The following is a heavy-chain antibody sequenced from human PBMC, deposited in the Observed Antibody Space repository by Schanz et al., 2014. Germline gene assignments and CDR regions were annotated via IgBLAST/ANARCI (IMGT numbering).Heavy chain of an antibody. J-gene: IGHJ6*02. Sequence: QVQLVQSGAEVKKPGSSVKVSCKASGGTFSSYSISWVRQAPGQGLEWMGWINVGNGNMKYSQKLQGRVTITRDTSSSTAYMDLHSLRSEATAVYVCARDLTGDTGSVVHYYYYGMDVWGQGTTVTVSS. CDR3: ARDLTGDTGSVVHYYYYGMDV. D-gene: IGHD5-12*01. CDR1: GGTFSSYS. V-gene: IGHV1-3*01. CDR2: INVGNGNM.